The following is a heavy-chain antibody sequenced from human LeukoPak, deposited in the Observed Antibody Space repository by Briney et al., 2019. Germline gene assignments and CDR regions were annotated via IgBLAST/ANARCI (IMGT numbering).Heavy chain of an antibody. J-gene: IGHJ3*02. CDR1: GYSISSGYY. Sequence: SETLSLTCTVSGYSISSGYYWGWIRQPPGKGLEWIGTIYHSGSTYYNPSLKSRVTISVDTSKNQFSLKLSSVTAADTAVYYCARVIITMIVVVSVPDAFDIWGQGTMVTVSS. CDR2: IYHSGST. CDR3: ARVIITMIVVVSVPDAFDI. D-gene: IGHD3-22*01. V-gene: IGHV4-38-2*02.